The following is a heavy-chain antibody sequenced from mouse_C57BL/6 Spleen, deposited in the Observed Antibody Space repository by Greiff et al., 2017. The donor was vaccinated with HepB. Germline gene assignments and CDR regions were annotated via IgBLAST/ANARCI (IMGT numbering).Heavy chain of an antibody. J-gene: IGHJ2*01. V-gene: IGHV14-4*01. CDR2: LSPENGDT. CDR1: GFNIKDDY. Sequence: VQLQQSGAELVRPGASVKLSCTASGFNIKDDYMHWVKQRPEQGLEWIGWLSPENGDTEYASKFQGKATITADTSSNTAYLQLSSLTSEDTAVYYCTGNGGDYWGQGTTLTVSS. CDR3: TGNGGDY.